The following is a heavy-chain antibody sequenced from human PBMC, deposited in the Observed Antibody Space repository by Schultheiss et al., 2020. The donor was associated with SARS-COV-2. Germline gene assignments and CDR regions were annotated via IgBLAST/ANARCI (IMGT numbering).Heavy chain of an antibody. CDR1: GNSFSSYY. CDR2: IYPGDSYT. CDR3: ARPHPSGDFDY. V-gene: IGHV5-10-1*01. Sequence: GGSLRLSCKGSGNSFSSYYIVWVRQMPGKGLEWMGRIYPGDSYTNYSPSFQGHVTISADKSISTAYLQWSSLKASDTAMYYCARPHPSGDFDYWGQGTLVTVSS. D-gene: IGHD6-25*01. J-gene: IGHJ4*02.